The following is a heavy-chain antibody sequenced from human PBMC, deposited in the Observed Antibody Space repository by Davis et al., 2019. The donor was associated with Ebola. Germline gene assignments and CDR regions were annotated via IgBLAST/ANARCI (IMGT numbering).Heavy chain of an antibody. V-gene: IGHV3-7*01. CDR1: GFTFSSYW. D-gene: IGHD2-15*01. CDR2: IKQDGSEK. Sequence: GGSLRLSCAASGFTFSSYWMSWVRQAPGKGLEWVANIKQDGSEKYYVDSVKGRFTISRDNAKNSLYLQMNSLRAEDTAVYYCAGIVVVAATGSYYGMDAWGQGTTVTVSS. J-gene: IGHJ6*02. CDR3: AGIVVVAATGSYYGMDA.